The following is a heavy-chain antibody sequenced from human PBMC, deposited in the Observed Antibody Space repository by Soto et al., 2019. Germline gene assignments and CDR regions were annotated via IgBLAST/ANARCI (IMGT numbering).Heavy chain of an antibody. CDR2: ISGSGGST. Sequence: SGGSLRLCCAASGSTFSSYAMSWVRQAPGKGLEWVSAISGSGGSTDYADSVKGRFTISRDNSKNTLYLQMNSLSSDDTAAYYCAKALSTHCFDYWGEGT. CDR1: GSTFSSYA. V-gene: IGHV3-23*01. CDR3: AKALSTHCFDY. J-gene: IGHJ4*02.